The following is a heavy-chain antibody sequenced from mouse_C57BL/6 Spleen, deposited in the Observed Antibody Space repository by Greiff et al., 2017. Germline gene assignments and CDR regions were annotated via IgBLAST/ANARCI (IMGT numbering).Heavy chain of an antibody. D-gene: IGHD1-1*01. CDR2: ISDGGSYT. V-gene: IGHV5-4*03. CDR3: ARNYYGSRDWYFDV. CDR1: GFTFSSYA. Sequence: EVKLMESGGGLVKPGGSLKLSCAASGFTFSSYAMSWVRQTPENRLEWVATISDGGSYTYYPDNVKGRFTISRDNAKNNLYLQMSHLKSEDTAMYYCARNYYGSRDWYFDVWGTGTTVTVSS. J-gene: IGHJ1*03.